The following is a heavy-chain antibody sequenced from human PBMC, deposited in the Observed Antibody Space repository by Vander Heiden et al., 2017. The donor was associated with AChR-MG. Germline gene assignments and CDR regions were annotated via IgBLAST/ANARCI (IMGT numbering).Heavy chain of an antibody. Sequence: QVQLQESGPGLVKPSETLSLTCNVPGGPIRSFYWSWSRQPAGKGLEWIGRMSTSGDTIYNPSLEGRLTMSADTSKNQFSLQLSSLTAADTALYYCAMIVGDFHFTWGQGTLVTVSP. V-gene: IGHV4-4*07. D-gene: IGHD2-21*01. J-gene: IGHJ4*02. CDR2: MSTSGDT. CDR3: AMIVGDFHFT. CDR1: GGPIRSFY.